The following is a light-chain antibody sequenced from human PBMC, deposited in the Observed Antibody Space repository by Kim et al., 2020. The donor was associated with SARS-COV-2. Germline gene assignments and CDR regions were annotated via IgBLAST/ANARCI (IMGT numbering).Light chain of an antibody. CDR3: QQYDNLPRT. V-gene: IGKV1-33*01. CDR1: QDISNY. Sequence: DIQMTQSPSSLSASVGDRVTITCQASQDISNYLNWYQQKPGKAPKLLIYDASNLETGVPSSFSGSGSGTDFTFTISSLQPEDIATYYCQQYDNLPRTFGGGTKVDIK. CDR2: DAS. J-gene: IGKJ4*01.